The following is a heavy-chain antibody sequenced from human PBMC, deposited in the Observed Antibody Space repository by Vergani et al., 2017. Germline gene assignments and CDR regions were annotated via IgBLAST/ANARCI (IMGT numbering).Heavy chain of an antibody. CDR1: GGSFSGYY. D-gene: IGHD6-6*01. Sequence: QVQLQQWGAGLLKPSETLSLTCAVYGGSFSGYYWSWIRQPPGKGLEWIGEINHSGSTNYNPSLKSRVTISVDTSKNQFSLKLSSVTAADTAVYYCARDGYSSSVGDYYYMDVWGKGTTVTVSS. CDR2: INHSGST. V-gene: IGHV4-34*01. J-gene: IGHJ6*03. CDR3: ARDGYSSSVGDYYYMDV.